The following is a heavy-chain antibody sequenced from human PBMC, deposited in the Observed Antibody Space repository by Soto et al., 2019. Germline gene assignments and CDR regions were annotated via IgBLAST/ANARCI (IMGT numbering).Heavy chain of an antibody. CDR2: IYYSGST. J-gene: IGHJ4*02. V-gene: IGHV4-30-4*01. D-gene: IGHD3-10*01. CDR3: ARDLGDDPSYFDY. CDR1: GGSISSGDYY. Sequence: PSETLSLTCTVSGGSISSGDYYWSWIRQPPGKGLEWIGYIYYSGSTYYNPSLKSRVTISVDTSKNQFSLKLSSVTAADTAVYYCARDLGDDPSYFDYWGQGTLVTVSS.